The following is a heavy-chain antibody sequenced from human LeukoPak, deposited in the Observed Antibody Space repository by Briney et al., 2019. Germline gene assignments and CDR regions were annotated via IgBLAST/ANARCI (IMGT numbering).Heavy chain of an antibody. CDR3: ASTSGQWLLHFQH. CDR1: GYTFTSYG. J-gene: IGHJ1*01. D-gene: IGHD6-19*01. V-gene: IGHV1-18*01. Sequence: ASVTVSFTASGYTFTSYGISWVRQAPGQGLEWMGWISAYNGNTNYAQKLQGRVTMTTDTSTSTAYMELRSLRSEDTAVYYCASTSGQWLLHFQHWGQGTLVTVSS. CDR2: ISAYNGNT.